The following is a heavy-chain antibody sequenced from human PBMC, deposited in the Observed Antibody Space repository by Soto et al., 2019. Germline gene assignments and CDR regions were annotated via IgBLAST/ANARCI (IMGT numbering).Heavy chain of an antibody. CDR3: ARAHYGPYDAFDI. CDR2: IIPIFGTA. J-gene: IGHJ3*02. CDR1: GGTFSSYA. V-gene: IGHV1-69*13. Sequence: SVKVSCKASGGTFSSYAISWVRQAPGQGLEWMGGIIPIFGTANYAQKFQGRVTITADESTSTAYMELSSLRSEDTAVYYCARAHYGPYDAFDIWGQGTMVTVSS. D-gene: IGHD3-10*01.